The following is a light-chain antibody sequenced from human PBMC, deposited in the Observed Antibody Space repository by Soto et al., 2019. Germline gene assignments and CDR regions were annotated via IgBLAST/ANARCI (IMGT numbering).Light chain of an antibody. Sequence: EIVMTQSPVTLSMSPGERAALSCRASQNVNNNLAWYQRKPGQAPRLLIYGVSARGTGVPARFSGSGSGTEFTFTISSLQSEDFAVYYCQQYSKWPPTFGRGTRLEIK. J-gene: IGKJ5*01. V-gene: IGKV3-15*01. CDR3: QQYSKWPPT. CDR1: QNVNNN. CDR2: GVS.